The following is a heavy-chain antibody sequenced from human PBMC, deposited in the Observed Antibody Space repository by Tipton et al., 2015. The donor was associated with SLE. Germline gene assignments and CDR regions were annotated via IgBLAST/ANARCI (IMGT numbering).Heavy chain of an antibody. J-gene: IGHJ5*02. Sequence: SLRLSCAASGFTFDDYDMNWVRQPPGKGLEWVSVIYSGGSTYYADPVKGRFTISRDNSKNTLYLQMNSLRAEDTAVYYCARDDRSGYYRFDPWGQGTLVTVSS. CDR1: GFTFDDYD. CDR3: ARDDRSGYYRFDP. V-gene: IGHV3-66*02. D-gene: IGHD3-3*01. CDR2: IYSGGST.